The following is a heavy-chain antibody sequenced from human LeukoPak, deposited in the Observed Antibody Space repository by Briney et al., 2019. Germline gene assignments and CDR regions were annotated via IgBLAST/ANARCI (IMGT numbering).Heavy chain of an antibody. CDR2: ISSSSSYI. Sequence: PGGSLRLSGAASGFTFSSYSMNWVRQAPGKGLEWVSSISSSSSYIYYADSVKGRFTISRDNAKNSLYLQMNSLRAEDTAVYYCARASDSSSSPLDYWGQGTLVTVSS. V-gene: IGHV3-21*01. D-gene: IGHD6-6*01. CDR1: GFTFSSYS. CDR3: ARASDSSSSPLDY. J-gene: IGHJ4*02.